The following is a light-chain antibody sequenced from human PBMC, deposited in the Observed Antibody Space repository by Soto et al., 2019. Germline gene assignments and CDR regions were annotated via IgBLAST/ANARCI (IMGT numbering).Light chain of an antibody. V-gene: IGKV1-5*01. CDR3: QQYNSWWT. CDR2: DAS. J-gene: IGKJ1*01. Sequence: DIQMTQSPSTLSASVGDRVTITCRASQSISSWLAWYQQKPGKAPKLLIYDASSLESGGPSRFSGSGSGTEFTLTISSLQPDDFATYYCQQYNSWWTFGQGTKVEIK. CDR1: QSISSW.